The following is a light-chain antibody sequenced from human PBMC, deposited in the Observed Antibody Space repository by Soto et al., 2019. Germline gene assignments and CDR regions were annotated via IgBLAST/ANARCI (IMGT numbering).Light chain of an antibody. Sequence: DVVKTQSPLSLPVTLGQPASISCRSSRSLLYSDGNTYLNWFQQRPGQPPRRLIYKVSNRDSGVPDRFSGSGSHTDFTLKISRVEAEDVGVYYCMQGVYWPPGRAFGQGTKVEIK. CDR2: KVS. CDR3: MQGVYWPPGRA. CDR1: RSLLYSDGNTY. V-gene: IGKV2-30*01. J-gene: IGKJ1*01.